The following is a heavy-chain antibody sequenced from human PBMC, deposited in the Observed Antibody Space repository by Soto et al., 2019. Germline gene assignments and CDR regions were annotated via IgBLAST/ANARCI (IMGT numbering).Heavy chain of an antibody. V-gene: IGHV5-51*01. CDR3: ARQKLWMATINNDAFDV. Sequence: GESLKISCNGSGYTFNTYWIGWVRQMPGKGLEWMGFIYPGDSDTTYSPSFQGQVTISVDKSISTAYLQWSSLKVSDTAIYYCARQKLWMATINNDAFDVWGQGTKVTVSS. CDR1: GYTFNTYW. J-gene: IGHJ3*01. CDR2: IYPGDSDT. D-gene: IGHD2-21*01.